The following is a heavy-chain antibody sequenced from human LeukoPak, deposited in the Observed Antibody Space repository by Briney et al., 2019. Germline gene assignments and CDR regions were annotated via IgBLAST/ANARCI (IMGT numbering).Heavy chain of an antibody. Sequence: GGSLRLSCAASEFTFSLYAMNWVRQAPGKGLEWVSYINDVSSDIHYADSVKGRFTISRDNAKNTLYLQMNSLRAEDTAVYYCARDTYQPGLFDCWGQGTLVTVSS. D-gene: IGHD2-2*01. CDR1: EFTFSLYA. CDR2: INDVSSDI. V-gene: IGHV3-21*05. CDR3: ARDTYQPGLFDC. J-gene: IGHJ4*02.